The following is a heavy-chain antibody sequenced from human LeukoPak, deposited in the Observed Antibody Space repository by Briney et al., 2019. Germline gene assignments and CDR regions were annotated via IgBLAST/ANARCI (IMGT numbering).Heavy chain of an antibody. J-gene: IGHJ4*02. CDR1: GCSLSSYY. V-gene: IGHV4-59*01. D-gene: IGHD5-18*01. CDR3: ARVDPRSYGYFDY. CDR2: IYYNGNT. Sequence: SETLSFTRTVSGCSLSSYYWSWIRQPPGKGLEGIGYIYYNGNTNYNPSLKSRVTISVATSKNQFSLKLNSVTPADTAVYYCARVDPRSYGYFDYWGQGTLVTVSS.